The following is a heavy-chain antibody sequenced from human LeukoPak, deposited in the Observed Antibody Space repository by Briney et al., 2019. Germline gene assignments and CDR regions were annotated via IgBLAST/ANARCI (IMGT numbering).Heavy chain of an antibody. CDR2: ISGSSSYI. J-gene: IGHJ6*02. CDR1: GFTFSSYS. Sequence: PGGSLRLSCAASGFTFSSYSMHWVRQAPGKGLEWVSSISGSSSYIYYADSVRGRFTISRDNAKNSLHLQMNSLRAEDTAVYYCAKDLRGRDCSGGSCYPSYYYYYGMDVWGRGTTVTVSS. D-gene: IGHD2-15*01. CDR3: AKDLRGRDCSGGSCYPSYYYYYGMDV. V-gene: IGHV3-21*01.